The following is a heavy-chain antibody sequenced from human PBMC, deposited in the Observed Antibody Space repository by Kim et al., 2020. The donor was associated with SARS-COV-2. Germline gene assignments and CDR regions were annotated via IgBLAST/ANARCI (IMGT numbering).Heavy chain of an antibody. J-gene: IGHJ6*02. D-gene: IGHD6-19*01. CDR1: GGSFSGYY. V-gene: IGHV4-34*01. Sequence: SETLSLTCAVYGGSFSGYYWSWIRQPPGKGLEWIGEINHSGSTNYNPSLKSRVTISVDTSKNQFSLKLSSVTAADTAVYYCASAGTRTDSSGWYVYYYGMDVWGQGTTVTVSS. CDR2: INHSGST. CDR3: ASAGTRTDSSGWYVYYYGMDV.